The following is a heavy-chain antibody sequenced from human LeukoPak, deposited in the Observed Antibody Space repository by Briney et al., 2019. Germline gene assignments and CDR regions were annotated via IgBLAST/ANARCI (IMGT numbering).Heavy chain of an antibody. V-gene: IGHV1-69*04. D-gene: IGHD1-26*01. Sequence: SVKVSCKASGGTFSSYAISWVRQAPGQGLEWMGRIIPSLGIANYAQKFQGRVTITADKSTSTAYMELSSLRSEDTAVYYCARGGRGAQGWFDPWGQGTLVTVSS. J-gene: IGHJ5*02. CDR1: GGTFSSYA. CDR2: IIPSLGIA. CDR3: ARGGRGAQGWFDP.